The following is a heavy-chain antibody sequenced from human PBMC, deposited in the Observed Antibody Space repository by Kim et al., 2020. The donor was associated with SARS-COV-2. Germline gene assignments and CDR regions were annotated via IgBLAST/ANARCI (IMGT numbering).Heavy chain of an antibody. CDR1: GYSFTSYW. J-gene: IGHJ3*02. V-gene: IGHV5-51*01. CDR2: IYPRDSYT. CDR3: ARQSRFLEWCIGVFDI. D-gene: IGHD3-3*01. Sequence: GESLKISCQGSGYSFTSYWISWVRQMPGKGLEWMGIIYPRDSYTRYSPSFQGQVTISADKSISTAYLQWSSLKASDTAMYYCARQSRFLEWCIGVFDIWGQGTLVTVSS.